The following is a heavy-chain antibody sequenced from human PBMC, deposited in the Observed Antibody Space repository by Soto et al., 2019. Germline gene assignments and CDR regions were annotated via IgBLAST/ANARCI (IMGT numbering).Heavy chain of an antibody. CDR3: ASTTRGYSYGLVDY. J-gene: IGHJ4*02. CDR1: GGSISSGGYY. CDR2: IYYSGST. Sequence: PSETLSLTCTVSGGSISSGGYYWSWIRQHPGKGLEWIGYIYYSGSTYYNPSLKSRVTISVDTSKNQFSLKLSSVTAADTAVYYCASTTRGYSYGLVDYWGQGTLITVSS. D-gene: IGHD5-18*01. V-gene: IGHV4-31*03.